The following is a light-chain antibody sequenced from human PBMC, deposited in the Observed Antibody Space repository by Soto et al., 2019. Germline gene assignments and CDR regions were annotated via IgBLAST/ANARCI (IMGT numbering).Light chain of an antibody. V-gene: IGKV3-20*01. CDR2: GAS. J-gene: IGKJ1*01. CDR3: QQYVSSPTT. Sequence: VLTQSPGTLSLSPGERATLSCRASQSVSTSYLAWYQQKPGQAPRLLIFGASSRATGIPDRFIGSGSGTDFTLTISRLEPEDFAVYYCQQYVSSPTTFGQGTKVEIK. CDR1: QSVSTSY.